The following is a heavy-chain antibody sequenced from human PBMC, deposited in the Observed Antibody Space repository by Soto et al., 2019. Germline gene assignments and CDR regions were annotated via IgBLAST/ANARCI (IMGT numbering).Heavy chain of an antibody. D-gene: IGHD2-8*02. V-gene: IGHV3-13*01. CDR1: GFTFSSYD. CDR3: VRDWSYSFDS. J-gene: IGHJ4*02. CDR2: IGTAGDT. Sequence: GGSLRLSCAASGFTFSSYDMHWVRQATGKGLEWVSAIGTAGDTYYAGSVMGRFTISRENAKNSLYLQMNSLRAEDTAVYFCVRDWSYSFDSWGRGTLVTVS.